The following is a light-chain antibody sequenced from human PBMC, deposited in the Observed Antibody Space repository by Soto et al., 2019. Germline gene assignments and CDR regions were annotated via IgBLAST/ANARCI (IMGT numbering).Light chain of an antibody. CDR2: DVS. CDR1: QSVGSY. J-gene: IGKJ5*01. CDR3: QQRSNRPPIT. Sequence: ETVLTQSPATLSLSPGERATLSCRASQSVGSYLAWYQQKPGQSPRLLIYDVSKRATGIPARFSGSGSGTDFTLPISSREHEDFSVYYCQQRSNRPPITFGQGTRLEIK. V-gene: IGKV3-11*01.